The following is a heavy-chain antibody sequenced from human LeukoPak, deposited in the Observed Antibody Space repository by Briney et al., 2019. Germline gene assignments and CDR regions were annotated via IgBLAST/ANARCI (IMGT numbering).Heavy chain of an antibody. CDR3: ARDHHPSNDFWNGYYLDV. Sequence: SVKVSCKASGGTFNSFAISWVRQAPGQGLEWMGGILPKFGITNYAQKFQGRVTFTADKSTNTADMELSSLRSEDTAVYYCARDHHPSNDFWNGYYLDVWGEGTTVTVSS. CDR1: GGTFNSFA. CDR2: ILPKFGIT. D-gene: IGHD3-3*01. J-gene: IGHJ6*02. V-gene: IGHV1-69*10.